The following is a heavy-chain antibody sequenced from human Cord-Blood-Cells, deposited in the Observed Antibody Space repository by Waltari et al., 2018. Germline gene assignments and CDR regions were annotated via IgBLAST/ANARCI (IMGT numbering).Heavy chain of an antibody. V-gene: IGHV4-34*01. Sequence: QVQLQQWGAGLLKPSETLSLTCAVYGGSFSGYYWSWIRQPPGKGLEWIGEINHSGSTNYNPSLKSRVAISVDTSKNQFSLKLSSVTAADTAVYYCARGGGIAAAGTYQLNYWGQGILVTVSS. CDR3: ARGGGIAAAGTYQLNY. J-gene: IGHJ4*02. CDR2: INHSGST. CDR1: GGSFSGYY. D-gene: IGHD6-13*01.